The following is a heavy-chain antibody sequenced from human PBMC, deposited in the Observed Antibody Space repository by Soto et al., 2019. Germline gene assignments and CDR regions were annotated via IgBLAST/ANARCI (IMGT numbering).Heavy chain of an antibody. V-gene: IGHV4-34*09. Sequence: SETLSLTCAVYGGSFSGYYWTWIRQPPGTGLEWIGDIYYSGSTNYNPSLKSRVTISVDTSKNQFSLKLSSVTAADTAVYYCAREPSIWGPGTLVTVS. J-gene: IGHJ4*02. CDR2: IYYSGST. CDR3: AREPSI. CDR1: GGSFSGYY.